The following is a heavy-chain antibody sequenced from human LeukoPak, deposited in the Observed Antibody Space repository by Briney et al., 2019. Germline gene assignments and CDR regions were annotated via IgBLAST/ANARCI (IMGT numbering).Heavy chain of an antibody. J-gene: IGHJ4*02. CDR3: ARGGIAAAAGLFDY. V-gene: IGHV1-8*01. D-gene: IGHD6-13*01. Sequence: ASVKVSCKASGYTFTCYDINWVRQATGQGLEWMGWMNPNSGNTGYAQKFQGRVTMTRNTSISTAYMELSSLRSEDTAVYYCARGGIAAAAGLFDYWGQGTLVTVSS. CDR2: MNPNSGNT. CDR1: GYTFTCYD.